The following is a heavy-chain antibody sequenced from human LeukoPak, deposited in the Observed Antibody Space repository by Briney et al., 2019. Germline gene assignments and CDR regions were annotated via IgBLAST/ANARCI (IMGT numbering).Heavy chain of an antibody. V-gene: IGHV4-4*07. J-gene: IGHJ5*02. CDR2: IYSTGIT. CDR3: ARPQSGLGWFDP. Sequence: PSETLSLTCTVSGGSTNTYYWSWIRQPAGKGLEWIGRIYSTGITTYNPSLKGRVTMSVDTSKNQFSLKLSSVTAADTAVYYCARPQSGLGWFDPWGQGILVTVSS. CDR1: GGSTNTYY.